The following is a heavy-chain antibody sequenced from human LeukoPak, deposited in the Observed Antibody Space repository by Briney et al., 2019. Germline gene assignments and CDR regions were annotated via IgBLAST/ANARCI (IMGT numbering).Heavy chain of an antibody. Sequence: GGSLRLSCAASGFTFSSYGMHWVRQAPGKGLEWVALIRYDGSNKYYADSVKGRFTISRDNSMNTVYLQMNGLRAEDTAVYYCAKDHFVVRLNSQSDFDYWGQGTLVTVSS. CDR1: GFTFSSYG. J-gene: IGHJ4*02. CDR2: IRYDGSNK. D-gene: IGHD2-15*01. V-gene: IGHV3-30*02. CDR3: AKDHFVVRLNSQSDFDY.